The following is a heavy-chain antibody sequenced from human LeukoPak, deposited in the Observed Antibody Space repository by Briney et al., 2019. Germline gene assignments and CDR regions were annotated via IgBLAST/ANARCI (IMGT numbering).Heavy chain of an antibody. J-gene: IGHJ4*02. CDR3: ACGGHGYGDYYFDE. D-gene: IGHD4-17*01. CDR2: IIPIFGTA. CDR1: GGTFFSYA. V-gene: IGHV1-69*01. Sequence: SVKVSFKGSGGTFFSYAISWVRPAPGQGLGWMGGIIPIFGTANYAQKFPGRATITADESTSTAYMELSSLRSEDTAVYYCACGGHGYGDYYFDERGQGSLGTVS.